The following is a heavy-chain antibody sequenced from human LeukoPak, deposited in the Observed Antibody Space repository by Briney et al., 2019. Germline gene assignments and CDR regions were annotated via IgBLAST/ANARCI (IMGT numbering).Heavy chain of an antibody. CDR3: ARDRGNYYGSGSYYDWFDP. D-gene: IGHD3-10*01. J-gene: IGHJ5*02. CDR2: INHNGGT. V-gene: IGHV4-34*01. Sequence: SETLSLTCAVYGGSFSGYFWSWIRQPPGKGLEWIGDINHNGGTNYNPSLKSRVTISVDTSKSQFSLKLSSVTAADTAVYYCARDRGNYYGSGSYYDWFDPWGQGTLVTVSS. CDR1: GGSFSGYF.